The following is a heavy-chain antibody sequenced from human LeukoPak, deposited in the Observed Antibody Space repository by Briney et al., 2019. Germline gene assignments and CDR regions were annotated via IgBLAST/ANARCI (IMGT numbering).Heavy chain of an antibody. J-gene: IGHJ4*02. D-gene: IGHD6-19*01. CDR1: GFTFSSYG. CDR2: IRYDGSNK. V-gene: IGHV3-30*02. Sequence: PGGSLRLSCAASGFTFSSYGMHWVRQAPGKGLEWVAFIRYDGSNKYYADSVKGRFTISRDNSKNTLYLQINSLRAEDTAVYYCAVYSSGWPAYFDYWGQGTLVTVSS. CDR3: AVYSSGWPAYFDY.